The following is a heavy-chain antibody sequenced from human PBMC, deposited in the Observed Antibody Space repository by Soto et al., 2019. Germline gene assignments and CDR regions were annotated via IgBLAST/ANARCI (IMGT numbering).Heavy chain of an antibody. V-gene: IGHV3-30*03. Sequence: WVRQAPGKGLEWIGVNRHDGTIQYYADSVKGRITISRDNPKNTMYLHMNALVAEDTAVYYCARDAVSYFYVRCCRSAYGMRVWGQG. CDR3: ARDAVSYFYVRCCRSAYGMRV. D-gene: IGHD3-10*02. CDR2: NRHDGTIQ. J-gene: IGHJ6*02.